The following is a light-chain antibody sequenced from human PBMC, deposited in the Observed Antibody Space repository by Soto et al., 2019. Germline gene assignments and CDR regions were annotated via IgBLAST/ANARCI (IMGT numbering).Light chain of an antibody. J-gene: IGKJ1*01. CDR2: LGS. CDR3: MQALQTPWT. Sequence: DIVMTQSPLSLPVTPGEPASISCSSSQSLLHSNGYNYLDWYLQKPGQSPQLLIYLGSNRASGVPDRFSGSVSGTDFTLKISRVEAEDVGVYCCMQALQTPWTFGQGTKVEIK. V-gene: IGKV2-28*01. CDR1: QSLLHSNGYNY.